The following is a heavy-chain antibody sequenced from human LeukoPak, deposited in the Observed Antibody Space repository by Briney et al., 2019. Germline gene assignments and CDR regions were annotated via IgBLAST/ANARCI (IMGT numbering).Heavy chain of an antibody. CDR3: ARDGGDYDILTGYYDY. CDR1: GYTFTSYY. CDR2: INPSGGST. D-gene: IGHD3-9*01. Sequence: ASVKVSCKASGYTFTSYYMHWVRQAPGQGLEWMVIINPSGGSTSYAQKFQGRVTMTRDTSTSTVYMELSSLRSEDTAVYYCARDGGDYDILTGYYDYWGQGTLVTVSS. V-gene: IGHV1-46*01. J-gene: IGHJ4*02.